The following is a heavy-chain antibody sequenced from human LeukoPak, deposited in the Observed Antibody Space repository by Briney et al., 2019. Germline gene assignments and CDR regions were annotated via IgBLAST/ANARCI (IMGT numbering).Heavy chain of an antibody. CDR2: ISSSSRTI. CDR1: GYTFSNYN. Sequence: PGGSLRLSCAVSGYTFSNYNMNWVRQAPGRGLEWIADISSSSRTIHYANSVQGRFTISRDNSKNTLYLQMNSLRAEDTAVYYCAKDRKAVAGTEDFFDWFDPWGQGTLVTVSS. D-gene: IGHD6-19*01. V-gene: IGHV3-48*01. CDR3: AKDRKAVAGTEDFFDWFDP. J-gene: IGHJ5*02.